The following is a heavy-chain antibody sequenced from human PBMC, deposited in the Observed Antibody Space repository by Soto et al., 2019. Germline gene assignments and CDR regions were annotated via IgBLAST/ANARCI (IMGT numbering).Heavy chain of an antibody. J-gene: IGHJ4*02. CDR3: ARIGYSSSSLDY. CDR1: GFTFSNYW. V-gene: IGHV3-7*03. CDR2: IKQDGSQI. Sequence: PGGSLRLSCAASGFTFSNYWMSWVRQAPGKGLEWVANIKQDGSQIYYLDSVKGRFTISRDNAKNSVYLQIDSLRAEDTAVYFCARIGYSSSSLDYWGQGTLVTVSS. D-gene: IGHD6-13*01.